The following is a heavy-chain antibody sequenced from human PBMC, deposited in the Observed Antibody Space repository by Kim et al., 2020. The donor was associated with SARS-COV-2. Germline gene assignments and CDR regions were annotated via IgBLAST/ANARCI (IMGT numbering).Heavy chain of an antibody. CDR3: VRGIPSA. CDR2: LNQDGSAK. J-gene: IGHJ5*02. D-gene: IGHD2-21*01. V-gene: IGHV3-7*03. Sequence: GGSLRLSCAASGFTFSSYWMSWVRQAPGKGLEWVANLNQDGSAKFYVDPVKGRFTISRDNAKNSVFSQMNSLRAEDTAVYYCVRGIPSAWGQGTLVTVSS. CDR1: GFTFSSYW.